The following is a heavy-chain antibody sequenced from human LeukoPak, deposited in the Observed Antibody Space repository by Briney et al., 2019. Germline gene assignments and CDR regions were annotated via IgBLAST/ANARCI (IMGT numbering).Heavy chain of an antibody. V-gene: IGHV1-46*01. Sequence: ASVKVSCKASGYTFTSYYMHWVRQAPGQGLEWMGIINPSGGSTSYAQKFQGRVTMTRDKSISTAYLQWSSLKASDTAMYYCARLRKSQGGATSYYFDYWGQGTLVTVSS. J-gene: IGHJ4*02. CDR3: ARLRKSQGGATSYYFDY. CDR2: INPSGGST. CDR1: GYTFTSYY. D-gene: IGHD1-26*01.